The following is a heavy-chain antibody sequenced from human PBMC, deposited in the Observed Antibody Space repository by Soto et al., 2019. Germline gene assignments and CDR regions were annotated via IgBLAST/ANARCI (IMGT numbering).Heavy chain of an antibody. CDR1: GGSISSSSYY. CDR2: IYYSGST. V-gene: IGHV4-39*01. CDR3: ARQILRGGDFDY. J-gene: IGHJ4*02. D-gene: IGHD3-10*01. Sequence: SETLSLTCTVSGGSISSSSYYWGWIRQPPGKGLEWIGSIYYSGSTYYNPSLKSRVTISVDTSKNQFSLKLSSVTAADTAVYYCARQILRGGDFDYWGQGTLVTVSS.